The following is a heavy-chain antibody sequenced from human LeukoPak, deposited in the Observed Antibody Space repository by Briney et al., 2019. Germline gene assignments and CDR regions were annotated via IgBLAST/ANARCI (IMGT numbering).Heavy chain of an antibody. V-gene: IGHV1-2*02. CDR3: ARADRLHGGPYLIGP. CDR2: INPNSGGT. Sequence: ASVKVSCKTSGYSFTDYYMHWVRQAPGQGLEWMGWINPNSGGTSSAQKFQGRLTMTRDTSITTVYMEVRWLTSDDTAIYYCARADRLHGGPYLIGPWGLGTLVTVSS. D-gene: IGHD2-21*01. J-gene: IGHJ5*02. CDR1: GYSFTDYY.